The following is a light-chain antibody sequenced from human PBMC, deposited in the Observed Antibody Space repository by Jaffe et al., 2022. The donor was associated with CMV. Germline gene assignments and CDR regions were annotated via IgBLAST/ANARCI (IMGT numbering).Light chain of an antibody. CDR3: QSTDSTGIYV. CDR1: ELATQY. Sequence: YEVTQPPSVSVSPGQTATITCSGDELATQYGNWYQQKPGQAPVLVTYKDDERPSGIPERFSGSSSGTTATLTISGVQPEDEADYYCQSTDSTGIYVFGGGTKLTVL. V-gene: IGLV3-25*03. CDR2: KDD. J-gene: IGLJ2*01.